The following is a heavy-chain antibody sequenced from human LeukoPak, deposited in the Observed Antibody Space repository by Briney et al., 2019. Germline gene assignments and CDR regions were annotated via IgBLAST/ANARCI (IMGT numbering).Heavy chain of an antibody. CDR1: GFTFSSYG. J-gene: IGHJ4*02. CDR2: ISSSSSTI. CDR3: ARDDEVTRAPGFDY. Sequence: GGSLRLSCAASGFTFSSYGMTWVRQAPGKGLEWVSYISSSSSTIYYADSVKGRFTISRDNAKNSLYLQLNSLRAEDTALYYCARDDEVTRAPGFDYWGQGTLVTVSS. V-gene: IGHV3-48*01. D-gene: IGHD3-10*01.